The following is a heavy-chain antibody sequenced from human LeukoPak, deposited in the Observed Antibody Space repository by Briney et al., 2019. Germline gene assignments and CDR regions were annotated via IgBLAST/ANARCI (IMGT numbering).Heavy chain of an antibody. V-gene: IGHV4-34*01. CDR3: ARETGYCSGGRCYSSWFDP. CDR1: GGSFSGYY. Sequence: SGTLSLTCAVYGGSFSGYYWSWIRQPPGKGLDWIGEINHSGSTNYNPSLKSRVTIAVDTSKNQFSLKLSSVTAADTAVYSCARETGYCSGGRCYSSWFDPWGQGTLVTVSS. D-gene: IGHD2-15*01. J-gene: IGHJ5*02. CDR2: INHSGST.